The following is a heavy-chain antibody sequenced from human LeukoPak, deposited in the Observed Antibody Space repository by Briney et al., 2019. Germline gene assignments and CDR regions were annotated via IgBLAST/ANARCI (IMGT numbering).Heavy chain of an antibody. Sequence: GGSLRLSCAASGFTFSSYAMSWVRQAPGKGLEWVSAISGSGGSTYYADSVKGRFTISRDNSKNTLYLQMNSLRAEDTAVYYCAKDLTTMIVGMSAFDIWGQGTMVTVSS. CDR3: AKDLTTMIVGMSAFDI. D-gene: IGHD3-22*01. CDR2: ISGSGGST. J-gene: IGHJ3*02. V-gene: IGHV3-23*01. CDR1: GFTFSSYA.